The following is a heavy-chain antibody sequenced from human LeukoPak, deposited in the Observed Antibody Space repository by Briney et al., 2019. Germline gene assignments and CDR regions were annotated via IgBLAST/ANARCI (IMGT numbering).Heavy chain of an antibody. Sequence: ASVKVSCKASGYTLTSYDINWVRQATGQGLEWMGRINPNSGGTNYAQKFQGRVTMTRDTSISTAYMELSRLRSDDTAVYYCARGGSGSGYLYYFDSWGQGTLVSISS. D-gene: IGHD3-10*01. CDR2: INPNSGGT. CDR3: ARGGSGSGYLYYFDS. J-gene: IGHJ4*02. CDR1: GYTLTSYD. V-gene: IGHV1-2*06.